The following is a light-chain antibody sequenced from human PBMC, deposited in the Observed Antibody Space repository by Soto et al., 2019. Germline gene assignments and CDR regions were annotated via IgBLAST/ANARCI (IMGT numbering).Light chain of an antibody. Sequence: EIVLTQSPGTLSLSPGERATLSCRASQSVSSSYLAWWQQKPGQAPRLLIYGASSRATGIPDRFSGSGSGTDITLTISRLEPEDFAVYSCQQYGSSPFTLGPGTKVDIK. J-gene: IGKJ3*01. CDR3: QQYGSSPFT. CDR2: GAS. V-gene: IGKV3-20*01. CDR1: QSVSSSY.